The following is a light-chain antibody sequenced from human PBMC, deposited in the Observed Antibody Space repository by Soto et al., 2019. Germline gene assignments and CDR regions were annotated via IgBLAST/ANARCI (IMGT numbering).Light chain of an antibody. Sequence: DIQMTQSPSTLYASVGDRVTITCRASQSIGASLAWFQQKPGKAPNLLIYKASSLASGVPSRFSGSGSGTEFTLTISTLQPDDFATYYCQQYNKSPLTFGGGTKVEIK. CDR1: QSIGAS. CDR2: KAS. CDR3: QQYNKSPLT. J-gene: IGKJ4*01. V-gene: IGKV1-5*03.